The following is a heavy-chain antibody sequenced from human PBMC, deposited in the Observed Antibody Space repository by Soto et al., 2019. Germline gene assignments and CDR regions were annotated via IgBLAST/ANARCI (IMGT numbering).Heavy chain of an antibody. J-gene: IGHJ6*03. V-gene: IGHV3-33*01. CDR3: ARVRGLGNYYMDV. CDR1: GFTFSSYG. Sequence: QVQLVGSGGGVVQPGRSLRLSCAASGFTFSSYGMHWVRQAPGKGLEWVAVIWYDGSNKYYADSVKGRFTISRDNSKNTLYLQMNSLRAEDTAVYYCARVRGLGNYYMDVWGKGTTVTVSS. CDR2: IWYDGSNK.